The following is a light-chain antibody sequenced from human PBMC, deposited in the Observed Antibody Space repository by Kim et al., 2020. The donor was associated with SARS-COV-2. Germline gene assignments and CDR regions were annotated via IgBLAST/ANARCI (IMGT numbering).Light chain of an antibody. V-gene: IGLV2-14*03. CDR3: SSYTSSSTNV. J-gene: IGLJ1*01. CDR2: DVS. Sequence: GQSITISCNGTSSDVGGYNYVSWYQQHPGKAPKLMIYDVSNRPSGVSNRFSGSKSGNTASLTISGLQAEDEADYYCSSYTSSSTNVFGTGTKVTVL. CDR1: SSDVGGYNY.